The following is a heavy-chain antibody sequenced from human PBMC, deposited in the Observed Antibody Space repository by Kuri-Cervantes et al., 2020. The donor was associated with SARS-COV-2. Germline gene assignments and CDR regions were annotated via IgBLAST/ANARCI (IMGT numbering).Heavy chain of an antibody. D-gene: IGHD5-18*01. CDR1: GFTFDDYG. V-gene: IGHV3-20*04. J-gene: IGHJ4*02. CDR2: INWNGGST. CDR3: ASESGYSYGYDY. Sequence: GGSLRLSCAASGFTFDDYGMSWVRQAPGKGLEWVSGINWNGGSTGYADSVKGRFTISRDNAKNSLYLQMNSLRAEDTAVYYCASESGYSYGYDYWGQGTLVTVSS.